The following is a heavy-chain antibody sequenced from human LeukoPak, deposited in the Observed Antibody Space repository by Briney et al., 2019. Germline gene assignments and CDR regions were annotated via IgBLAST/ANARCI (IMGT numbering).Heavy chain of an antibody. D-gene: IGHD6-13*01. J-gene: IGHJ5*02. CDR2: INHSGST. V-gene: IGHV4-34*01. CDR3: ARSRQYSSSWYRNWFDP. CDR1: GGSFSGYY. Sequence: RPSETLSLTCAVYGGSFSGYYWSWIRQPPRKGLEWIGEINHSGSTNYNPSLKSRVTISVDTSKNQFSLKLSSVTAADTAVYYCARSRQYSSSWYRNWFDPWGQGTLVTVSS.